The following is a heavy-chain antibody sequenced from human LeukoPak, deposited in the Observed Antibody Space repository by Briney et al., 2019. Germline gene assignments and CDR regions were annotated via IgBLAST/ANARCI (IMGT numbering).Heavy chain of an antibody. J-gene: IGHJ5*02. D-gene: IGHD2-2*01. CDR3: TVPASGGNWFDP. CDR1: GFSFSGSA. V-gene: IGHV3-73*01. CDR2: IRGAGYSDPP. Sequence: GGSLRLSCAASGFSFSGSAIHWVRQAAGKGLEWGGRIRGAGYSDPPAYVASVRGRFTISRDDSKSTAYLQMNSLEAEDTAVYYCTVPASGGNWFDPWGPGTLVTVSS.